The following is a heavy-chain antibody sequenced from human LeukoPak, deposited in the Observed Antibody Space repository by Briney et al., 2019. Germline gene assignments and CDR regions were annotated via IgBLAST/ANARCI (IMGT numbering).Heavy chain of an antibody. V-gene: IGHV4-39*01. CDR3: ARAPPSGYVLRYFDWSRLPYYYYYMDV. D-gene: IGHD3-9*01. CDR2: TYYSGST. Sequence: PSGTLSLTCTVSGGSISSSSYYWGWICQPPGEGLEWIGGTYYSGSTYYNPSLKSRVTISVDTSKNQFSLKLSSVTAADTAVYYCARAPPSGYVLRYFDWSRLPYYYYYMDVWGKGTTVTISS. CDR1: GGSISSSSYY. J-gene: IGHJ6*03.